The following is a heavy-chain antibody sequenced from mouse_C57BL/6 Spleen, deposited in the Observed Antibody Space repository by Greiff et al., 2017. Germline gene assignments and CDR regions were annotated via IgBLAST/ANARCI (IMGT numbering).Heavy chain of an antibody. J-gene: IGHJ4*01. V-gene: IGHV14-2*01. CDR3: ARSGYYGYYAMDY. CDR2: IDPEDGET. D-gene: IGHD2-3*01. Sequence: EVQLQQSGAELVKPGASVKLSCTASGFNIKDYYMHWVKQRTEQGLEWIGRIDPEDGETKYAPNFQGKATITADTSSNTAYLQLSSLTSEDTAVYYCARSGYYGYYAMDYWGQGTSVTVSS. CDR1: GFNIKDYY.